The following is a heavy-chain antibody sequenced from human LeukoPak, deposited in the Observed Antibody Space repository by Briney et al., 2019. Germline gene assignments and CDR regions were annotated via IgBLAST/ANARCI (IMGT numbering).Heavy chain of an antibody. J-gene: IGHJ4*02. Sequence: SETQSLICTVSGGSISSDYWSWIRQPPGRGLEGIGYIYTDGSTNYNPSLKSRVTISVDTSKNQFALKLSSVTAADTAVYYCAKSYYDYSTYYSYSFNLWGQGALVTVSS. CDR3: AKSYYDYSTYYSYSFNL. CDR1: GGSISSDY. V-gene: IGHV4-4*09. CDR2: IYTDGST. D-gene: IGHD3-22*01.